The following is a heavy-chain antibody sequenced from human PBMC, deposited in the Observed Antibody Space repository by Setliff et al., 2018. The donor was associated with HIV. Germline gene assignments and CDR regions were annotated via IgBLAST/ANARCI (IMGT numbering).Heavy chain of an antibody. CDR3: ARAEQRYYGSGKGYYFDY. D-gene: IGHD3-10*01. J-gene: IGHJ4*02. Sequence: GGSLRLSCAASGFTFSSYGMHWVRQAPGKGLEYVSAISNNGGITYYGDSVKGRFTISRDNSKNTLYLQMGSQRPEDMAVYYCARAEQRYYGSGKGYYFDYWGPGTLVTAPQ. CDR1: GFTFSSYG. CDR2: ISNNGGIT. V-gene: IGHV3-64*02.